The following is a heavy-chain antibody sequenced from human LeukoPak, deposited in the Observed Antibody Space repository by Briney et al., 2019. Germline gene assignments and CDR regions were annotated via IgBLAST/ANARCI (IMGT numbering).Heavy chain of an antibody. J-gene: IGHJ6*03. D-gene: IGHD6-13*01. CDR2: IYYSGST. Sequence: SETLSLTCTVSGGSISSSSYYWGWIRQPPGKGLEWIGSIYYSGSTYYNPSLKSRVTISVDTSKNQFSLKLSSVTAADTAVYYCARVLRGQQLVLRYYYYYMDVWGKGTTVTVSS. V-gene: IGHV4-39*07. CDR3: ARVLRGQQLVLRYYYYYMDV. CDR1: GGSISSSSYY.